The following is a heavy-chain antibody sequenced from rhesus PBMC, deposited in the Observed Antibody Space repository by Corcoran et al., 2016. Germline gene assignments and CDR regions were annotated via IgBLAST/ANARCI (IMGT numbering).Heavy chain of an antibody. CDR1: GFSLSTSGMG. V-gene: IGHV2-1*01. Sequence: QVTLKESGPALVKPTQTLTLTCTFSGFSLSTSGMGVGWIRQPSRKTLEWLAHIYWDDDKRYSTALKSRLTISKDTSKNQVVLTMTNMDPVYTATYYCARKGDYFDYWGQGVLVTVSS. J-gene: IGHJ4*01. CDR3: ARKGDYFDY. CDR2: IYWDDDK.